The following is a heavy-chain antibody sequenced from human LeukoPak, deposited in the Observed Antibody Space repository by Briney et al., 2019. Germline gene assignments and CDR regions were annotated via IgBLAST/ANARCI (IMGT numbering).Heavy chain of an antibody. V-gene: IGHV3-23*01. Sequence: GGSLRLSCAASGFTFSSYSMTWVRQAPGKGLEWVSAISGSGGSTYYADSVKGRFTISRDNSKNTLYPQMNSLRAEDTAVYYCAKLSGKTVAGTNYYFDYWGQGTLVTVSS. CDR2: ISGSGGST. CDR1: GFTFSSYS. CDR3: AKLSGKTVAGTNYYFDY. D-gene: IGHD6-19*01. J-gene: IGHJ4*02.